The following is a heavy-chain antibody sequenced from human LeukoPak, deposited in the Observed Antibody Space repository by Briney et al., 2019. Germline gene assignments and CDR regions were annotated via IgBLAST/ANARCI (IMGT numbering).Heavy chain of an antibody. D-gene: IGHD6-19*01. CDR3: AKGSSSGWPYYFDY. V-gene: IGHV3-23*01. Sequence: GGSLRLSCAASGFTFSSYAMSWVRQAPGKGLEWFSGITGSGGNTFHADSVKGRFTISRDNSKYTLYLQMNSLRAEDTAIYYCAKGSSSGWPYYFDYWGQGILVTVSS. J-gene: IGHJ4*02. CDR1: GFTFSSYA. CDR2: ITGSGGNT.